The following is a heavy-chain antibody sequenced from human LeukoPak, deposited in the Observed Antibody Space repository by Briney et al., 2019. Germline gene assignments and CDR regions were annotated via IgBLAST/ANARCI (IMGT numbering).Heavy chain of an antibody. Sequence: QAGGSLRLSCAASGFTFSSYSMNWVRQAPGKGLEWVSYISSSSSTIYYADSVKGRFTISRDNPKNSLYLQMTSLRAEDTAVYSCACVEYYSTFDYWGQGTLVTVSS. D-gene: IGHD3-10*01. CDR1: GFTFSSYS. CDR2: ISSSSSTI. CDR3: ACVEYYSTFDY. V-gene: IGHV3-48*01. J-gene: IGHJ4*02.